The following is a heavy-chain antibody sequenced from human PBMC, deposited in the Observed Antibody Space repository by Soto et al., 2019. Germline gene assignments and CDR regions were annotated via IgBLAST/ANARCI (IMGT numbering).Heavy chain of an antibody. V-gene: IGHV3-74*01. CDR1: GFSFVSYW. J-gene: IGHJ4*02. CDR2: INGNADNS. Sequence: ELQLVESGGGLVQPGGSLRLSCAASGFSFVSYWMHWVRQVPGEGLAWVSRINGNADNSDYADSVKGRFTISRDNAMNRLYLQMDSLRADDTGVYYCVRDFRGAVAGSEFDHWGQGTLVTVSS. CDR3: VRDFRGAVAGSEFDH. D-gene: IGHD6-19*01.